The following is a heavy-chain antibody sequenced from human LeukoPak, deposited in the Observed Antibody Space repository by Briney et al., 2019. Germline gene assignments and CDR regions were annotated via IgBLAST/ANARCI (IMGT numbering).Heavy chain of an antibody. D-gene: IGHD1-26*01. CDR1: GFTSSSYW. V-gene: IGHV3-7*01. J-gene: IGHJ4*02. CDR3: ARGYWQLGY. CDR2: IKQDGSEK. Sequence: GGSLRLSCAVSGFTSSSYWMSWVRQAPGKGLEWVANIKQDGSEKYYVDSVKGRFTISRDNAKNSLYLQMNSLRAEDTAVYYCARGYWQLGYWGQGTLVTVSS.